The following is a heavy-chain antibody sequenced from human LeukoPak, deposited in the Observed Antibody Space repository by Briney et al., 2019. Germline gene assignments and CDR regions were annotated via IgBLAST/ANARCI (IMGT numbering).Heavy chain of an antibody. D-gene: IGHD3-22*01. Sequence: SVKVSCKTSGFTFSNSAMQWVRQARGQRLEWIGWIIVGSGRTHYAQNLQERITITRDMSTNTAYMELSSLRSDDTAVYYCARQIVGVNNWFDPWGQGTLVTVSS. J-gene: IGHJ5*02. CDR3: ARQIVGVNNWFDP. CDR2: IIVGSGRT. V-gene: IGHV1-58*02. CDR1: GFTFSNSA.